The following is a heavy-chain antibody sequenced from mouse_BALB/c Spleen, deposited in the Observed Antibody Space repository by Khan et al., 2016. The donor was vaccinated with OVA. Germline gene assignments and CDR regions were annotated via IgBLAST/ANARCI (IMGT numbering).Heavy chain of an antibody. Sequence: EVELVESGGDLVKPGGSLKLSCAASGFTFSNYGMSWVRQTPDKRLEWVATISSDGSYTYYPDSVKGRFTISRNNAKNTLYLQMTSLRSEDTAMFYCTSQLTGSFAYWGKGTLVTVSA. V-gene: IGHV5-6*01. CDR1: GFTFSNYG. J-gene: IGHJ3*01. CDR2: ISSDGSYT. D-gene: IGHD4-1*01. CDR3: TSQLTGSFAY.